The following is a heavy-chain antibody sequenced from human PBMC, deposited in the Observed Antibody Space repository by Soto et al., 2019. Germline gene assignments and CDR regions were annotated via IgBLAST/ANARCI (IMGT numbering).Heavy chain of an antibody. CDR2: INHSGST. J-gene: IGHJ4*02. CDR1: GGSFSGYY. V-gene: IGHV4-34*01. Sequence: SETLSLTCAVYGGSFSGYYWSWIRQPPGKGLEWIGEINHSGSTNYNPSLKSRVTISVDTSKNQFSLKLSSVTAADTAVYYCARGGHSGYDLRVLDYWGQGTLVTVSS. CDR3: ARGGHSGYDLRVLDY. D-gene: IGHD5-12*01.